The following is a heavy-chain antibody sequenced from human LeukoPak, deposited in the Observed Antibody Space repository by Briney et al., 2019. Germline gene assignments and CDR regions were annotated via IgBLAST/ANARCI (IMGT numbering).Heavy chain of an antibody. CDR1: GFTFSSYW. J-gene: IGHJ3*02. Sequence: PGGSLRLSCAASGFTFSSYWMSWVRQAPGKGLEWVANIKQDGSEKYYVDSVKGRFTISRDNAKNPLYLQMNSLRAEDTAVYYCARRQPRAATQGIGAFDIWGQGTMVTVSS. CDR3: ARRQPRAATQGIGAFDI. CDR2: IKQDGSEK. V-gene: IGHV3-7*01. D-gene: IGHD6-25*01.